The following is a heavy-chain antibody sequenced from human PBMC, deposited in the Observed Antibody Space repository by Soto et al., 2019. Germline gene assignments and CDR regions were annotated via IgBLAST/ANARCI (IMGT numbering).Heavy chain of an antibody. J-gene: IGHJ4*02. V-gene: IGHV4-59*08. CDR2: IYYSGST. D-gene: IGHD1-26*01. CDR3: ARQWELGYYFDY. CDR1: GGSISSYY. Sequence: SETLSLTCTVSGGSISSYYWSWIRQPPGKGLEWIGYIYYSGSTNYNPSLKSRVTISVDTSKNQFSLKLSSVTAADTAVYYCARQWELGYYFDYWGQGTLVTVSS.